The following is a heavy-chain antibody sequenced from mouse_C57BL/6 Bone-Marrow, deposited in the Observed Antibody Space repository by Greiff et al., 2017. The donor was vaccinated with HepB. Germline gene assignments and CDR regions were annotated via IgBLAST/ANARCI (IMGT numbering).Heavy chain of an antibody. J-gene: IGHJ4*01. CDR1: GFTFSDYY. CDR3: ARHDGMEAMDY. V-gene: IGHV5-12*01. CDR2: ISNGGGST. D-gene: IGHD1-1*01. Sequence: EVKLQESGGGLVQPGGSLKLSCAASGFTFSDYYMYWVRQTPEKRLEWVAYISNGGGSTYYPDTVKGRFTISRDNAKNTLYLQMSRLKSEDTAMYYCARHDGMEAMDYWGQGTSVTVSS.